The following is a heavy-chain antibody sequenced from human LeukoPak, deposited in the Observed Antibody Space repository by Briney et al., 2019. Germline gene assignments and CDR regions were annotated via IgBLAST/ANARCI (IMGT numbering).Heavy chain of an antibody. J-gene: IGHJ5*02. CDR3: ARGYDSSGPKRYNWFDP. D-gene: IGHD3-22*01. CDR1: GGSISSYY. Sequence: SETLSLTCTVSGGSISSYYWSWIRQPPGKGLEWIGYIYYSGSTNYNPSLKSRVTISVDTSKNQFSLKLSSMTAADTAVYYCARGYDSSGPKRYNWFDPWGQGTLVTVSS. V-gene: IGHV4-59*01. CDR2: IYYSGST.